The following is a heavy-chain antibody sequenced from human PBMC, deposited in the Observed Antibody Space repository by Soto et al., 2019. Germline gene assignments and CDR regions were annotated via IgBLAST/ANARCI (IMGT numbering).Heavy chain of an antibody. D-gene: IGHD6-19*01. V-gene: IGHV3-21*01. CDR2: ISSSSSYI. CDR1: GFTFSSYS. J-gene: IGHJ3*02. Sequence: EVQLVESGGGLVKPGGSLRLSCAASGFTFSSYSMNWVRQAPGKGLEWVSSISSSSSYIYYADSVKGRFTISRDNAKNALYLQMNSLRAEDTAVYYCAREGGGWAFDIWGQGTMVTVSS. CDR3: AREGGGWAFDI.